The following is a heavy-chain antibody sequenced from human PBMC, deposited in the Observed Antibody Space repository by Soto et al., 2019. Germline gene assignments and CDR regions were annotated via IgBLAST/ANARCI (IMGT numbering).Heavy chain of an antibody. CDR3: AKGRYNWNERGAFDI. V-gene: IGHV3-9*01. J-gene: IGHJ3*02. D-gene: IGHD1-20*01. Sequence: GGSLRLSCAASGFTFDDYAMHWVRQAPGKGLEWVSGISWNSGSIGYADSVKGRFTISRDNAKNSLYLQMNSLRAEDTALYYCAKGRYNWNERGAFDIWGQGTMVTVSS. CDR1: GFTFDDYA. CDR2: ISWNSGSI.